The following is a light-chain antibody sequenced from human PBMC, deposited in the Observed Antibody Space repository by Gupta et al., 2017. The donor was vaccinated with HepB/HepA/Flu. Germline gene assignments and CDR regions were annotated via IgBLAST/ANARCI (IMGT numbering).Light chain of an antibody. V-gene: IGKV1-39*01. CDR1: QTIGSS. J-gene: IGKJ4*01. CDR2: GTT. CDR3: QQSFSTPLT. Sequence: DIQMPQSPSSLSASVGDRVTITCRASQTIGSSLNWFQQKPGTAPKLLIYGTTNLQSGVPLRFSGSASGTDFTLTISTLQPEDFAIYYGQQSFSTPLTFGGGTKVEIK.